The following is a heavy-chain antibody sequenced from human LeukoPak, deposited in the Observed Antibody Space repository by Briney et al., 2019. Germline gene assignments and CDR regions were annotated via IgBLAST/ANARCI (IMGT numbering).Heavy chain of an antibody. Sequence: GGSLRLSCAASGFTFSSYSMNWVRQAPGKGLEWVSYISSSSSTIYYADSVKGRFTISRDNAKNSLYLQMNSLRAEDTAVYYCVRGRYFDTSGYSPFTFDVWGQGTMVTVSS. D-gene: IGHD3-22*01. CDR3: VRGRYFDTSGYSPFTFDV. V-gene: IGHV3-48*01. J-gene: IGHJ3*01. CDR2: ISSSSSTI. CDR1: GFTFSSYS.